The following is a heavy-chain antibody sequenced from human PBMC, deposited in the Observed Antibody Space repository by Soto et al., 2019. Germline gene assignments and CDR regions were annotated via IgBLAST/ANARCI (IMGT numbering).Heavy chain of an antibody. J-gene: IGHJ4*02. CDR1: GFTFSSYW. CDR2: IKQDGSEK. Sequence: GGSLRLSCAASGFTFSSYWMSWVRQAPGKGLEWVANIKQDGSEKYYVDSVKGRFTISSDNAKNSLYLQMNSLRAEDTAVYYCARGREGSGGYYFDYWGQGTLVTVSS. V-gene: IGHV3-7*05. CDR3: ARGREGSGGYYFDY. D-gene: IGHD6-25*01.